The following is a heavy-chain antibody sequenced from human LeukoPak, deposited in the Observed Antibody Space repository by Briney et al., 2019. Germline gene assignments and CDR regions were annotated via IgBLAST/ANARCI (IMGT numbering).Heavy chain of an antibody. J-gene: IGHJ4*02. Sequence: GGSLRLSCAASGFTFSRYAMSWVRQAPGKGLEWVSGISGSGGSTNYADSVKGRFTVSRDNSKNTLYLQMNSLRAEDTAVYYCAKDPSIGVAGGGFDYWGQGTLVTVSS. CDR2: ISGSGGST. CDR3: AKDPSIGVAGGGFDY. V-gene: IGHV3-23*01. CDR1: GFTFSRYA. D-gene: IGHD6-19*01.